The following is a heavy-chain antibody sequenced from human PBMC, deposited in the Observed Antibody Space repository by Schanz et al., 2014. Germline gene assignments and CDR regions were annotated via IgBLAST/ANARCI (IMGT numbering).Heavy chain of an antibody. V-gene: IGHV3-NL1*01. CDR2: MNESHSTI. J-gene: IGHJ3*02. CDR3: AKGRFGELSAFDI. Sequence: QVRLVESGGGVVQPGRSLRLSCAASGFTLSSYGMHWVRQAPGKGLEWVSAMNESHSTIYYADSVRGRFTISRDNAENTLFLQMNSLRAEDTAVYYCAKGRFGELSAFDIWGQGTMVTVSS. CDR1: GFTLSSYG. D-gene: IGHD3-10*01.